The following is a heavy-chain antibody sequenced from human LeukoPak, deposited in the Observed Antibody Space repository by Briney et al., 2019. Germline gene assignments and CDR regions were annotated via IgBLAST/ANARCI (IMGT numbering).Heavy chain of an antibody. V-gene: IGHV3-30*18. CDR1: GFTFSSYG. CDR3: AKDPRRYCSSTSCYNFDY. Sequence: PGGSLRLSCAASGFTFSSYGMHWVRQAPGKGLEWVAVISYDGSNKYYADSVKGRFTISRDNSKNTLYLQMNSLRAEDTAVYYCAKDPRRYCSSTSCYNFDYWGQGTLVTVSS. D-gene: IGHD2-2*02. CDR2: ISYDGSNK. J-gene: IGHJ4*02.